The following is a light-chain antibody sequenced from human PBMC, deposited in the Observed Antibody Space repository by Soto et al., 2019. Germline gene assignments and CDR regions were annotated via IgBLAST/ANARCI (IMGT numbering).Light chain of an antibody. CDR2: DSS. V-gene: IGKV3-20*01. J-gene: IGKJ1*01. CDR1: QSVSTY. Sequence: TVLTQSPATLSVSRWERATLSCRASQSVSTYLAWYQRKPGQAPRLLIYDSSTRATGIPARFSGSGSGTDFTLTISRLEPEDFAVYYCQQYGSSRTFGQGTKVE. CDR3: QQYGSSRT.